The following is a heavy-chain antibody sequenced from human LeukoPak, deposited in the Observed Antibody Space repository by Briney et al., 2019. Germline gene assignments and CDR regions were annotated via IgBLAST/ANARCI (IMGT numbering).Heavy chain of an antibody. J-gene: IGHJ4*02. CDR3: ARDRGTVTDVGVY. CDR1: GYTFSTYY. V-gene: IGHV1-46*01. CDR2: INPSGGST. D-gene: IGHD4-17*01. Sequence: ASVKVSCKASGYTFSTYYMHWVRQAPGQGLEWMGLINPSGGSTSYAQKFQGRLTMTRDTSTSTVYMELSSLTSEDTAVYYCARDRGTVTDVGVYWGQGTLVTVSS.